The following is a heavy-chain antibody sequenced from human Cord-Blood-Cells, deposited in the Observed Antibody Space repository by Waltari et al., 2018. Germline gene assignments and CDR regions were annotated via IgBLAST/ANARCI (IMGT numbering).Heavy chain of an antibody. CDR2: MNPNSGNT. J-gene: IGHJ6*02. D-gene: IGHD2-15*01. V-gene: IGHV1-8*01. CDR1: GYTFPSYD. CDR3: ARAGSGRYGMDV. Sequence: QTQLVQSGAVVKKPGASGKVSFKAAGYTFPSYDITVARQATGQGLEWMGWMNPNSGNTGYAQKFQGRVTMTRNTSISTAYMELSSLRSEDTAVYYCARAGSGRYGMDVWGQGTTVTISS.